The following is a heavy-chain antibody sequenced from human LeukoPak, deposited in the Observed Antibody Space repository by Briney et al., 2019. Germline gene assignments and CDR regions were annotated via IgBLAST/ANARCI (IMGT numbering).Heavy chain of an antibody. D-gene: IGHD6-13*01. V-gene: IGHV1-69*05. CDR3: ARALLRAAADTRYYMDV. Sequence: ASVKVSCKASGGTFSSYAISWVRQAPGQGLEWMGGIIPIFGTANYAQKFQGRVTITTDESTSTAYMELSSLRSEDTAVYYCARALLRAAADTRYYMDVWGKGTTVTVSS. CDR2: IIPIFGTA. CDR1: GGTFSSYA. J-gene: IGHJ6*03.